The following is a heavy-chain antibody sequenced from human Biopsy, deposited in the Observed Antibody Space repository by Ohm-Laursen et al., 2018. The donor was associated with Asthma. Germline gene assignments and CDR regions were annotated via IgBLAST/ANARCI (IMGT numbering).Heavy chain of an antibody. Sequence: GAPVKVSCKASGGTFSSYAISWVRQAPGQGLEWMGGIIPIFGTANYAQKFQGRVTITADESTSTAYMELSSLRSEDTAVYYCARDPHNSYLASLRTKFNYYYYGMDVWGQGTTVTVSS. D-gene: IGHD1-7*01. CDR3: ARDPHNSYLASLRTKFNYYYYGMDV. CDR1: GGTFSSYA. CDR2: IIPIFGTA. J-gene: IGHJ6*02. V-gene: IGHV1-69*13.